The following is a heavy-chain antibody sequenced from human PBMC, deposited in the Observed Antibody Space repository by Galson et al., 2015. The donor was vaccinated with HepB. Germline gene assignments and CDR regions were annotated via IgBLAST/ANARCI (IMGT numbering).Heavy chain of an antibody. V-gene: IGHV3-30*04. D-gene: IGHD2-2*02. CDR1: GFTFSSYA. Sequence: SLRLSCAASGFTFSSYAMHWVRQAPGKGLEWVAVISYDGSNKYYADSVKGRFTISRDNSKNTLYLQMNSLRAEDTAVYYCEGYCSSTSCHNEDDYWGQGTLVTVSS. J-gene: IGHJ4*02. CDR2: ISYDGSNK. CDR3: EGYCSSTSCHNEDDY.